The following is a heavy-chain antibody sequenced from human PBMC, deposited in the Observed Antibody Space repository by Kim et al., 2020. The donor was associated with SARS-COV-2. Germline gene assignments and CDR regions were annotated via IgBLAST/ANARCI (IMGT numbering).Heavy chain of an antibody. CDR3: ARDTSLPYYYDSSGLNAFDI. V-gene: IGHV4-31*03. CDR1: GGSISSGGYY. CDR2: IYYSGST. J-gene: IGHJ3*02. D-gene: IGHD3-22*01. Sequence: SETLSLTCTVSGGSISSGGYYWSWIRQHPGKGLEWIGYIYYSGSTYYNPSLKSRVTISVDTSKNQFSLKLSSVTAADTAVYYCARDTSLPYYYDSSGLNAFDIWGQGTMVTVSS.